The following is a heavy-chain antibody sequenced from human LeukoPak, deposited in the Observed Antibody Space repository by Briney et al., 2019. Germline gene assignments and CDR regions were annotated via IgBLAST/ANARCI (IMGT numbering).Heavy chain of an antibody. Sequence: GASVKVSCKASGYIFVNFGISWVRQAPRQGLEWVGWISAYNGNTNYAQKFRGRVTMTTDTSTNTAYMELRNLGSDDTAMYFCKSDSGAYTRHFDYWGQGSLVTVSS. J-gene: IGHJ4*02. D-gene: IGHD3-16*01. V-gene: IGHV1-18*01. CDR1: GYIFVNFG. CDR2: ISAYNGNT. CDR3: KSDSGAYTRHFDY.